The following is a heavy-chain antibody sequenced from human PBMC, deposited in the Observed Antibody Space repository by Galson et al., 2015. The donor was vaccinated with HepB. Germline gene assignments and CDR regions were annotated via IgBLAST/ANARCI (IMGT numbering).Heavy chain of an antibody. CDR3: ARDLGSGRFPWDYHYGMDV. D-gene: IGHD1-26*01. Sequence: SLRLSCAASGFSFNYYAMSWVRQAPGKGLEWVSAISASGGTTYFTDSVKGRFTISRDNSKNTLYLQMNSLRAEDTGIYYCARDLGSGRFPWDYHYGMDVWGQGTAVSVSS. CDR1: GFSFNYYA. V-gene: IGHV3-23*01. CDR2: ISASGGTT. J-gene: IGHJ6*02.